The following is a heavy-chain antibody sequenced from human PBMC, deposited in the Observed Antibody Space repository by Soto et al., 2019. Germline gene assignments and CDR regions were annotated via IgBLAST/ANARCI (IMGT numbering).Heavy chain of an antibody. CDR1: GFTFSSYW. V-gene: IGHV3-7*05. D-gene: IGHD5-18*01. Sequence: GGSLRLSCAASGFTFSSYWMSWVRQAPGKGLEWVANIKQDGSEKYYVDSVKGRFTISRDNAKNSLYLQMNSLRAEDTAVYYSARDREWIPDYYGMDVWGQGTTVTVSS. J-gene: IGHJ6*02. CDR2: IKQDGSEK. CDR3: ARDREWIPDYYGMDV.